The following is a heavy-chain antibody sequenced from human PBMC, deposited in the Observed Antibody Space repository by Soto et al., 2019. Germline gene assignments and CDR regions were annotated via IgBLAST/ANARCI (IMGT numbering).Heavy chain of an antibody. CDR1: GYTFTSHD. D-gene: IGHD4-17*01. CDR2: MNPNSGNT. V-gene: IGHV1-8*01. J-gene: IGHJ4*02. Sequence: QVQLVQSGTEVKKPGASVKVSCKVSGYTFTSHDINWVRQATGQGLEWMGWMNPNSGNTGYAQKFQGRVTMTRNTSISTAYMELSSLRSEDTAVYYCARWDYGVYARFDYWGQGTLVTVSS. CDR3: ARWDYGVYARFDY.